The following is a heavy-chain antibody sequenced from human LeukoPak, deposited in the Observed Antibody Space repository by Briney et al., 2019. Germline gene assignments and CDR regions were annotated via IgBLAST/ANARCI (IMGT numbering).Heavy chain of an antibody. CDR2: ISYDGHNK. D-gene: IGHD5-12*01. Sequence: GGSLRLSCAASGFTFSSYGMNWVRQAPGKGLEGVAVISYDGHNKYYVDSVKGRFTLSRDNSKATLYMQMNSVRAEDTAVYYCAKEGPRYSGYAVWSYMDVWGKGTTVTVSS. J-gene: IGHJ6*03. V-gene: IGHV3-30*18. CDR3: AKEGPRYSGYAVWSYMDV. CDR1: GFTFSSYG.